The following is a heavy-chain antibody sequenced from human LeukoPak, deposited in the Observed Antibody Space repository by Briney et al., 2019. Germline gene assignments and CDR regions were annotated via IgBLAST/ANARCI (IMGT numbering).Heavy chain of an antibody. Sequence: PSETLSLTCTVSGGSISTYYWSWIRQPPGKGLEWIGYIYYSGIANYSPSLKSRVTISVDTSKNQFSLKLSSVTAADTAVYYCARWGNVAAAIGLEKYYFDYWGQGTLVTVSS. J-gene: IGHJ4*02. D-gene: IGHD2-2*02. CDR1: GGSISTYY. V-gene: IGHV4-59*12. CDR2: IYYSGIA. CDR3: ARWGNVAAAIGLEKYYFDY.